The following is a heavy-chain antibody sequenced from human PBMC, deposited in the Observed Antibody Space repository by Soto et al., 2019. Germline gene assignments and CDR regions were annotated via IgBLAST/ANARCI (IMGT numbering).Heavy chain of an antibody. CDR3: ARQAVDTAMIY. D-gene: IGHD5-18*01. CDR1: GGSITSGGYS. V-gene: IGHV4-39*01. CDR2: IYDSGST. J-gene: IGHJ4*02. Sequence: SETLSLTCTVSGGSITSGGYSWSWIRQHPGKGLEWIGYIYDSGSTYYNPSLKSRVTISVDTSKNQFSLKLSSVTAADTAVYYCARQAVDTAMIYWGQGTLVTVSS.